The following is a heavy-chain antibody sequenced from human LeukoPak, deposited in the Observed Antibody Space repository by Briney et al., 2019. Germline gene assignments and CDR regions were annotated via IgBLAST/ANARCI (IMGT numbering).Heavy chain of an antibody. CDR3: ARDLSYSGSSGYSDY. CDR1: GFTFSSHS. Sequence: PGGSLRLSCATSGFTFSSHSMNWVRQAPGKRLEWVSSITSSSTYIYYADSVKGRFTISRDNAKSSLYLQMNSLRAEDTAVYYCARDLSYSGSSGYSDYWGQGNLVTVSS. D-gene: IGHD3-22*01. V-gene: IGHV3-21*01. CDR2: ITSSSTYI. J-gene: IGHJ4*02.